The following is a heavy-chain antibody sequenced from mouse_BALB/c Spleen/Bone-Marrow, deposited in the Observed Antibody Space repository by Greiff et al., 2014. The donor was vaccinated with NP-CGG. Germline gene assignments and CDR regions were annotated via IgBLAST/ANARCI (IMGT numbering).Heavy chain of an antibody. CDR3: ARSWDY. D-gene: IGHD4-1*01. CDR1: GYSFTGYY. J-gene: IGHJ2*01. Sequence: EVQLQESGPDLVKPGASVKISCKASGYSFTGYYMHWVKQSHVKSLEWIGRINPYNGATTYNQNSKDKASLTVDKSSSTAYMELHSLTSEDSAVYYCARSWDYWGQGTTLTVSS. V-gene: IGHV1-31*01. CDR2: INPYNGAT.